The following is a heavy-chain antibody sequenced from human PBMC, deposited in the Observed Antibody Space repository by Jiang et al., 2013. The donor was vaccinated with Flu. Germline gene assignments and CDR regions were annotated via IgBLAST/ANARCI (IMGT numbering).Heavy chain of an antibody. J-gene: IGHJ5*02. CDR3: AKESPDYSDNSGYIT. CDR1: GYTFTSYD. D-gene: IGHD3-22*01. Sequence: SGAEVKKPGASVKVSCKASGYTFTSYDINWVRQATGQGLEWMGWMNPNSGNKGYAQKFQGRVTMTRNTSISTAYMELSSLRSEDTAVYYCAKESPDYSDNSGYITWGQGTLVTVSS. V-gene: IGHV1-8*01. CDR2: MNPNSGNK.